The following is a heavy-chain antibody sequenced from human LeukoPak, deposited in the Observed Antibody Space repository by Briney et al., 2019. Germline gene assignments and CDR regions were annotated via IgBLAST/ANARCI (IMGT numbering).Heavy chain of an antibody. V-gene: IGHV3-30-3*01. CDR3: TTDSVVDDSSGLHDY. D-gene: IGHD3-22*01. CDR2: ISYDGSNK. J-gene: IGHJ4*02. CDR1: GFTFSSYA. Sequence: GGSLRLSCAASGFTFSSYAMHWVRQAPGKGLEWVAVISYDGSNKYYADSVKGRFTISRDNSKNTLYLQMNSLKTEDTAVYYCTTDSVVDDSSGLHDYWGQGTLVTVSS.